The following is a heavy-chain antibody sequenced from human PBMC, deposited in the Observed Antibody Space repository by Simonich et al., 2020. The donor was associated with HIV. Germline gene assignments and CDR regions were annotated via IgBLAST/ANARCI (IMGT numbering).Heavy chain of an antibody. CDR2: ISSSSSYI. Sequence: EVQLVESGGGLVQPGGSLRLSCAASGFTFSSYSMNWVRQAPGKGLEWVSYISSSSSYIYYADSVKGRFTISRDNSKNTLYLQLNSLRAEDTAVYYCGRVDTTMVGAFDFWGQGTMVTVSS. J-gene: IGHJ3*01. V-gene: IGHV3-48*01. CDR3: GRVDTTMVGAFDF. D-gene: IGHD5-18*01. CDR1: GFTFSSYS.